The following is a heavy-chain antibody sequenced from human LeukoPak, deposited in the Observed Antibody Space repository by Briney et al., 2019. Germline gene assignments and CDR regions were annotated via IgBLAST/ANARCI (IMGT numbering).Heavy chain of an antibody. CDR1: GYTLTGYY. D-gene: IGHD2-2*02. V-gene: IGHV1-2*02. CDR2: INPNSGGT. CDR3: ARAPVLIGYCSSTSCYIFDP. J-gene: IGHJ5*02. Sequence: ASVKVSCKASGYTLTGYYMHWVRQAPGQGLEWMGWINPNSGGTNYAQKFQGRVTMTRDTSISTAYMELSRLRSDDTAVYYCARAPVLIGYCSSTSCYIFDPWGQGTLVTVSS.